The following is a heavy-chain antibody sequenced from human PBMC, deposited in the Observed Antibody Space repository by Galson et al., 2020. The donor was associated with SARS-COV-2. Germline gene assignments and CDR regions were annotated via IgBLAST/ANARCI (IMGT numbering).Heavy chain of an antibody. Sequence: GGSLRLSCEASGFPFSDSYMSWIRQAPGKGLEWISYISNSGSTIGYADSVRGRFTISRDNAKNSLFLQMNSLRADDTAVYYCARDNWVPFDYWGQGTVVSVSS. CDR2: ISNSGSTI. CDR3: ARDNWVPFDY. J-gene: IGHJ4*01. D-gene: IGHD3-16*01. V-gene: IGHV3-11*01. CDR1: GFPFSDSY.